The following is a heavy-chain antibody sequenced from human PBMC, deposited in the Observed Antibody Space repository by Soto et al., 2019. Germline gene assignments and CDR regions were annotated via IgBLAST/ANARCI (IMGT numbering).Heavy chain of an antibody. CDR3: ARRYCSSRDCPDDALDI. CDR1: GYSFSKYR. V-gene: IGHV5-51*01. Sequence: PGESLKISCKGSGYSFSKYRIGWVRQMPGKGLEWMGIIYPGDSDTRYSPSFQGQVTISADKSISTTYLQWSSLKASDTAMYYCARRYCSSRDCPDDALDIWGQRTMVTVSS. J-gene: IGHJ3*02. CDR2: IYPGDSDT. D-gene: IGHD2-2*01.